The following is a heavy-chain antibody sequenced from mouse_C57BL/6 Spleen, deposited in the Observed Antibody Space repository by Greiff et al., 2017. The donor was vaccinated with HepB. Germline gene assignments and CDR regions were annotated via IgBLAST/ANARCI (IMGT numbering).Heavy chain of an antibody. Sequence: QVQLQQPGAELVRPGSSVKLSCKASGYTFTSYWMHWVKQRPIQGLEWIGNIDPSDSETHYNQKFKDKATLTVDKSSSTAYMQLSSLTSEDSAVYYCARPYCGSPNWYFDVWGTGTTVTVSS. CDR1: GYTFTSYW. D-gene: IGHD1-1*01. V-gene: IGHV1-52*01. CDR2: IDPSDSET. J-gene: IGHJ1*03. CDR3: ARPYCGSPNWYFDV.